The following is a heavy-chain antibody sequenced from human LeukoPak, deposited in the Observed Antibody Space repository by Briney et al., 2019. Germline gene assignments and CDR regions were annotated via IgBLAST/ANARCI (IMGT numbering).Heavy chain of an antibody. Sequence: GGSLRLSCAASGFTFSSYSMNWVRQAPGKGLEWVSSISSSSSYIYYADSVKGRFTISRDNAKNSLYLQMNSMRAEDTAVYYCARDSGYYDSSGYPSHHFDYWGQGTLVTVSS. CDR2: ISSSSSYI. V-gene: IGHV3-21*01. J-gene: IGHJ4*02. CDR3: ARDSGYYDSSGYPSHHFDY. CDR1: GFTFSSYS. D-gene: IGHD3-22*01.